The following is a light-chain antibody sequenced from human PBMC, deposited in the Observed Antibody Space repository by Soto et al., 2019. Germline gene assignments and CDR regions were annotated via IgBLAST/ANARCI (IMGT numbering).Light chain of an antibody. CDR1: QSVSSY. Sequence: EIVLTQSPATLSLSPGERATLSCRASQSVSSYLAWYQQKPGQAPRLLIYDASNRATGIPARFSGSGSGTDFTLTISSLEPEDFAVYYCPQRSNWPPTFGQGTKGEIK. V-gene: IGKV3-11*01. J-gene: IGKJ1*01. CDR2: DAS. CDR3: PQRSNWPPT.